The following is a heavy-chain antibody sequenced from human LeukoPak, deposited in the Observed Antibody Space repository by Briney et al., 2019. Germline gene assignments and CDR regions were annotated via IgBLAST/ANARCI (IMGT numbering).Heavy chain of an antibody. CDR3: ARTITIFGDNWFDP. D-gene: IGHD3-3*01. J-gene: IGHJ5*02. CDR1: GGSINSNTYY. CDR2: IYYSGGST. Sequence: PSETLSLTCTVSGGSINSNTYYWAWVRQPPGKGLEWIGNIYYSGGSTYYNTSLRSRVTISVDTSKTQFSLKLTSVTAADTAVYYCARTITIFGDNWFDPWGQGTLVTVSS. V-gene: IGHV4-39*01.